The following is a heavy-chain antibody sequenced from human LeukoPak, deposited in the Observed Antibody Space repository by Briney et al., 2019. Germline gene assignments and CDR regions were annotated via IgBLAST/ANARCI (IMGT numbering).Heavy chain of an antibody. CDR1: GFTFSSYA. J-gene: IGHJ4*02. Sequence: GGSLRLSCAASGFTFSSYAMSWVRQAPGKGLEWVSAISGSGGSTYYADSVKGRFTISRDNSKNTLYLQMNSLRAEDTAVYYCAKERYCSGGSCYLFDYWGQGTLVTVSS. V-gene: IGHV3-23*01. CDR2: ISGSGGST. D-gene: IGHD2-15*01. CDR3: AKERYCSGGSCYLFDY.